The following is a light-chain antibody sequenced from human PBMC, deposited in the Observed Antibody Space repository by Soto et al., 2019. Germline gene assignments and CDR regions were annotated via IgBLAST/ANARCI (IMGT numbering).Light chain of an antibody. CDR3: CSYAGSNTYV. J-gene: IGLJ1*01. CDR1: SSNIGSSS. V-gene: IGLV1-44*01. CDR2: NNN. Sequence: QSVLTQPPSASGTPGQRVTISCSGSSSNIGSSSVNWYQQLPGTAPKLLIYNNNQWPSGVPDRFSGSKSGNTASLTISGLQAEDEADYYCCSYAGSNTYVFGTGTKVTVL.